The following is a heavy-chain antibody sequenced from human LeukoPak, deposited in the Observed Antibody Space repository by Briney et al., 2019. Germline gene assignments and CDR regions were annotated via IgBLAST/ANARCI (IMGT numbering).Heavy chain of an antibody. D-gene: IGHD2-8*01. CDR2: ISSSNSNE. V-gene: IGHV3-21*01. CDR3: AVLSGRH. CDR1: GFTFSDYY. Sequence: GGSLRLSCAASGFTFSDYYMNWVRQAPGKGLEWVSSISSSNSNEYYADSVKGRFTISRDNAKNSLYLQMNSLRAEETAVYHCAVLSGRHWGQGTLVTVSS. J-gene: IGHJ4*02.